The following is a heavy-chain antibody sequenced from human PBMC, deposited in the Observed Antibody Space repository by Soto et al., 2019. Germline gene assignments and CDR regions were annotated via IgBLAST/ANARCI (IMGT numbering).Heavy chain of an antibody. CDR1: RGSIRSYY. J-gene: IGHJ4*02. D-gene: IGHD3-10*01. CDR3: ARELYYYGSGSYSYYFDY. Sequence: QVQLQESGPGLVKPSETLYLTCTASRGSIRSYYSSWIRQPPGKGLECVGYIYYSGSTNYNPSLKSRVTISVDTSKNQFSLKLSSVTAADTAVYYCARELYYYGSGSYSYYFDYWGQGTLVTVSS. CDR2: IYYSGST. V-gene: IGHV4-59*01.